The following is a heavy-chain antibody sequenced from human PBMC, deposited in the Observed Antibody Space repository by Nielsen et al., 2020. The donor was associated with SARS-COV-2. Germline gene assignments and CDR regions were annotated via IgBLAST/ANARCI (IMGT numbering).Heavy chain of an antibody. CDR1: GFTLKNAW. CDR3: AREGRKLPLDY. Sequence: GESLKISCAASGFTLKNAWMGWVRQAPGKGLEWVSYISSSGYTNYVDSVKGRFTISRDNARNSVYLQMNSLRAEDTAVYYCAREGRKLPLDYWGQGTLVTVSS. CDR2: ISSSGYT. J-gene: IGHJ4*02. D-gene: IGHD3-3*01. V-gene: IGHV3-11*05.